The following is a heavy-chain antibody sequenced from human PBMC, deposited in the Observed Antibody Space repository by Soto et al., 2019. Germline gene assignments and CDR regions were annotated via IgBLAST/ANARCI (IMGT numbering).Heavy chain of an antibody. V-gene: IGHV1-18*01. CDR3: ARGGYYDFWSDPRVGMDV. CDR1: GYTFTSYG. J-gene: IGHJ6*03. Sequence: ASVKVSCKASGYTFTSYGISWVRQAPGQGLEWMGWISAYNGNTNYAQKLQGRVTMTTDTSTSTAYMELRSLRSDDTAVYYCARGGYYDFWSDPRVGMDVWGKGTTFTVSS. D-gene: IGHD3-3*01. CDR2: ISAYNGNT.